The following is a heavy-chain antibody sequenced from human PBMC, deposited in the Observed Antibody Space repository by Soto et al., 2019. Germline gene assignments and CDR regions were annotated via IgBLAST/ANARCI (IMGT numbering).Heavy chain of an antibody. Sequence: QVQLQESGPGLVKPAETLSLTCSVSGASVTSGLYYWTWIRQPPGRGLEWMGFIYDGGGSNYSTSLRGRVTMSVDSSKNQFSLNLTSVTAADTAVYYCARAAGREFDYDDVWGTRGDWFDPWGQGTLVTVSS. CDR3: ARAAGREFDYDDVWGTRGDWFDP. CDR2: IYDGGGS. J-gene: IGHJ5*02. CDR1: GASVTSGLYY. D-gene: IGHD3-16*01. V-gene: IGHV4-61*01.